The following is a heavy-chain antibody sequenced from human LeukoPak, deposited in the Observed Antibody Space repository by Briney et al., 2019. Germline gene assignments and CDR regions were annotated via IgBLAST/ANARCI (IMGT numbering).Heavy chain of an antibody. CDR2: IYHSGST. V-gene: IGHV4-4*02. CDR3: ARDNYSNLVDY. J-gene: IGHJ4*02. D-gene: IGHD4-11*01. Sequence: SETLSLTCAVSGGSISSSNWWSWVRQPPGKGLEWIGEIYHSGSTNYNPSLKSRVTISVDTSKNQFSLKLSSVTAADTAVYYCARDNYSNLVDYWGQGTLVTVSS. CDR1: GGSISSSNW.